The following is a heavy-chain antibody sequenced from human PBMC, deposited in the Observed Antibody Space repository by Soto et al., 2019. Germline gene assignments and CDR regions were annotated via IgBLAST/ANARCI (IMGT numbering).Heavy chain of an antibody. D-gene: IGHD1-26*01. V-gene: IGHV4-59*01. CDR2: IYYSGST. Sequence: SETLSLTCTVSGGSISSYYWSWIRQPPGKGLEWIGYIYYSGSTNYNPSLKSRVTISVDTSKNQFSLKLSSVTAADTAVYYCAREGGSYRPKYYYYYGMDVWGQGTTVT. J-gene: IGHJ6*02. CDR3: AREGGSYRPKYYYYYGMDV. CDR1: GGSISSYY.